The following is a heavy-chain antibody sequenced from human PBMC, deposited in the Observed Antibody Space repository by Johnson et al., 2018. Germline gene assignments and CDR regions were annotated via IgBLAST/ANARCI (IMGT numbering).Heavy chain of an antibody. Sequence: VQLVESGGGLVKPGGSXRLSCAASGFTFSSYSMNWVRQAPGKGLELVPSISSSSSYIHYADSPKGRFTISRDNAKNSLYLQMNSLRAEDTAVYYCARSQSAYYGDYVGAEYFQHWGQGTLVTVSS. CDR2: ISSSSSYI. CDR1: GFTFSSYS. D-gene: IGHD4-17*01. V-gene: IGHV3-21*01. J-gene: IGHJ1*01. CDR3: ARSQSAYYGDYVGAEYFQH.